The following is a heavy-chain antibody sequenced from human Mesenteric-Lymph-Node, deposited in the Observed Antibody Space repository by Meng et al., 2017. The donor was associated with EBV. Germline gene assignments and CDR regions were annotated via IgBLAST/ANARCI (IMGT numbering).Heavy chain of an antibody. D-gene: IGHD3-9*01. J-gene: IGHJ4*02. V-gene: IGHV1-69*01. CDR1: GGAFSSHA. CDR3: ARSERSFDWLTSFNF. CDR2: IIPVLGRS. Sequence: QGSRVQSWVEVNKPCPSVKVSCHVSGGAFSSHAITWVRQAPGQGLEWMGGIIPVLGRSTHAQNFQGRVTFTADESTSTANMELSSLRSEDTAIYFCARSERSFDWLTSFNFWGQGTLVTVSS.